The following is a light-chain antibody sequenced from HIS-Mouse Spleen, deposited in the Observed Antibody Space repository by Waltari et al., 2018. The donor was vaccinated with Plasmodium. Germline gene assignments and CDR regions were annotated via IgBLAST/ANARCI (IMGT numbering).Light chain of an antibody. J-gene: IGKJ3*01. CDR3: QQYDNWSFT. CDR1: QDISNY. V-gene: IGKV1-33*01. Sequence: DIQMTQSPSSLSASVGDRVTITCQASQDISNYLNWYQQKPGKAPKLLIYDASNLETGVPSRFSGSGSGTDFTFTISSLQPEDIATYYCQQYDNWSFTFGPGTKVDIK. CDR2: DAS.